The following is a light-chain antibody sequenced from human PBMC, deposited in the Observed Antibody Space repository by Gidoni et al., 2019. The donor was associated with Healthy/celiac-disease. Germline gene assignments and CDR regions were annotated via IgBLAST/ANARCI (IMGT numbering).Light chain of an antibody. CDR1: QSLLHSNGYNY. CDR2: LGS. V-gene: IGKV2-28*01. J-gene: IGKJ2*03. Sequence: DIVMTQSPLSLPVTPGEPASISCRSSQSLLHSNGYNYLDWYLQKPGQSPQLLIYLGSNRDSGVPDRFSGSGSGTDFTLKISRVEAEDVGVYYCMQALQTPPSFGQGTKLEIK. CDR3: MQALQTPPS.